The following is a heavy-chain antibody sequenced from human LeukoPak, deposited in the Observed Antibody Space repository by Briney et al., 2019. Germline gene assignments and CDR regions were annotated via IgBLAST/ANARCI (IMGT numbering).Heavy chain of an antibody. CDR3: ARWYSSSSSFDY. CDR2: TDYRYNWHN. V-gene: IGHV6-1*01. D-gene: IGHD6-6*01. CDR1: GDSVSSISAA. Sequence: QTLSLTCAIAGDSVSSISAAWNRIRHSPLRGLEWLGRTDYRYNWHNDYRVSVNSRITINPDTSKNQFSLQLNSVTPEDTAVYYCARWYSSSSSFDYWGQGTLVTVSS. J-gene: IGHJ4*02.